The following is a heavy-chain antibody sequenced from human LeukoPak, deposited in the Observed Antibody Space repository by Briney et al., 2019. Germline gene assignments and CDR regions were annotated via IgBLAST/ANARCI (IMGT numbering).Heavy chain of an antibody. D-gene: IGHD3-22*01. V-gene: IGHV3-53*01. CDR1: GFTVSSNY. CDR3: ARDRGLTMIAEDYYYGMDV. J-gene: IGHJ6*02. CDR2: IYSGGST. Sequence: GGSLRLSCAASGFTVSSNYMSWVRQAPGKGLEWVSVIYSGGSTYYADSVKGRFTISRDNSKNTLYLQMNSLRAEDTAVYHCARDRGLTMIAEDYYYGMDVWGQGTTVTVSS.